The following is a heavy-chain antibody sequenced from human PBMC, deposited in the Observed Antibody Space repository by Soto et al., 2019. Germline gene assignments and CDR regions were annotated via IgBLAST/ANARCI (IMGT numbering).Heavy chain of an antibody. V-gene: IGHV3-30-3*01. CDR1: GFTFSSYA. J-gene: IGHJ4*02. Sequence: QVQLVESGGGVVQPGRSLRLSCAAYGFTFSSYAMHWVRQAPGRGLEWVAVISYDGSNKYYADSVKGRFTISRDNSKSTLYLQMNSLRTEDTAVYYCARVQSTWAKYYFDYWGQGTLVTVSS. CDR3: ARVQSTWAKYYFDY. D-gene: IGHD7-27*01. CDR2: ISYDGSNK.